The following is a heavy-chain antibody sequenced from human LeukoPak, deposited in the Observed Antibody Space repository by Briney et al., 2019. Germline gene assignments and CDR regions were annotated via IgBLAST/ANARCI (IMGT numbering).Heavy chain of an antibody. CDR1: GFSLNTSG. D-gene: IGHD6-6*01. J-gene: IGHJ4*02. CDR3: ARGGAARPDY. CDR2: IKQDGSER. V-gene: IGHV3-7*01. Sequence: PGGSLRLSCAASGFSLNTSGMSWVRQAPGKGLEWVANIKQDGSERYYVDSVKGRFTISRDNAENSLYLQMNSLRAEDTAVYYCARGGAARPDYWGQGTLVTVSS.